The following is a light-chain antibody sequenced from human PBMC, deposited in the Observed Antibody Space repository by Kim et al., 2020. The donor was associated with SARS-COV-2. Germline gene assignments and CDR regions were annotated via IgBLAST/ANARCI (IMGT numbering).Light chain of an antibody. J-gene: IGLJ1*01. Sequence: EKTARVTFGGKNQVSKVMHRYQQEPGQAPLLVIYYDSDRPSGIPELFSGSNSGNTATLTISRVEAGDEADYYCQVWDSSSDHRVFGTGTKVTVL. CDR3: QVWDSSSDHRV. V-gene: IGLV3-21*04. CDR2: YDS. CDR1: NQVSKV.